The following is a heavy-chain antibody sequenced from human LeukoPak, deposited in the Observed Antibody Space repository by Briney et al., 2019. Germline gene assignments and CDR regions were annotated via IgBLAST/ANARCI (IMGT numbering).Heavy chain of an antibody. Sequence: GGSLRLSCAASGFTFSSDGMHWVRQAPGKGLEWVAFIRYDGSNKYYADSVKGRFTISRDNSKNTLYLQMNSLRAEDTAVYYCAKDYVSSGYYYYYYYMDVWGKGTTVTISS. D-gene: IGHD3-22*01. CDR2: IRYDGSNK. CDR3: AKDYVSSGYYYYYYYMDV. V-gene: IGHV3-30*02. J-gene: IGHJ6*03. CDR1: GFTFSSDG.